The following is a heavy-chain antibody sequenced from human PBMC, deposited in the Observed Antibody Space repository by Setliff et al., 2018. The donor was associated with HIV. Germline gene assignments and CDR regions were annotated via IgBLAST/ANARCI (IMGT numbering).Heavy chain of an antibody. V-gene: IGHV1-46*01. J-gene: IGHJ6*03. CDR1: GYTFTSYY. CDR2: INPSGGST. CDR3: ARFPIVDTVYYYYMDV. Sequence: ASVKVSCKASGYTFTSYYIHWVRQAPGQGLEWMGRINPSGGSTSYAQKFQGRVTMTRDTSTSTVYMELSSLRSEDTAMYYCARFPIVDTVYYYYMDVWGRGTSVTVSS. D-gene: IGHD3-9*01.